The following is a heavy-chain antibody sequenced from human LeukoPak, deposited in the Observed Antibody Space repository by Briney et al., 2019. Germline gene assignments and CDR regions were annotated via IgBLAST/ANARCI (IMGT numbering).Heavy chain of an antibody. V-gene: IGHV4-4*07. CDR2: IYTSGTT. D-gene: IGHD3-10*01. CDR3: AKSNGYGLVDI. Sequence: PSETLSLTCTVSGGSISSYYWSWIRQPAGKGLEWIGHIYTSGTTNYNPSLKSRVTMSVDTSKNQFSLKLSSVTAADTAVYYCAKSNGYGLVDIWGQGTMVTVSS. J-gene: IGHJ3*02. CDR1: GGSISSYY.